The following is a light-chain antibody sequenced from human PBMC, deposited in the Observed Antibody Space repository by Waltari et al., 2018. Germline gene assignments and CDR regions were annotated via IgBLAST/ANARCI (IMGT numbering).Light chain of an antibody. V-gene: IGKV3-15*01. Sequence: EIVMTQSPATLSVSPGERVTLSCRASQSVSSTLAGYQQKPCQAPRLLIYGASTRATGIPAKFSGSGSGTDFTLTINSLQSEDFAAYYCQQYNNWPLTFGGGTKVEIK. CDR2: GAS. J-gene: IGKJ4*01. CDR3: QQYNNWPLT. CDR1: QSVSST.